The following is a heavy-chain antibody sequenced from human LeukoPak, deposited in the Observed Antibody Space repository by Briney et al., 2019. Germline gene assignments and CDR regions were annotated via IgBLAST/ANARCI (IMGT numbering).Heavy chain of an antibody. CDR3: ARRRYYGPRGYYYMDV. Sequence: PSETLSLTCAVYGGSFSGYYWSWIRQPPGKGLEWIGEINHSGSTNYNPSLKSRVTISVDTSKNQFSLKLSSVTAADTAAYYCARRRYYGPRGYYYMDVWGKGTTVTISS. D-gene: IGHD3-10*01. CDR1: GGSFSGYY. CDR2: INHSGST. V-gene: IGHV4-34*01. J-gene: IGHJ6*03.